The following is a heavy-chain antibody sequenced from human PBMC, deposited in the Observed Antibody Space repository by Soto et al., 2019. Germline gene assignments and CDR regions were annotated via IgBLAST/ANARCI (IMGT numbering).Heavy chain of an antibody. Sequence: TSETLSLTCTVSGASISSGDYYWSWIRQHPGKGLEWIGYIYYSGSTYYNPSLKSRVSISVDTSKNQFSLKLSSVTAADTAVYYCATIYDSSGYYYGNNWFDPWGQGTLVTVSS. J-gene: IGHJ5*02. CDR1: GASISSGDYY. D-gene: IGHD3-22*01. V-gene: IGHV4-31*03. CDR2: IYYSGST. CDR3: ATIYDSSGYYYGNNWFDP.